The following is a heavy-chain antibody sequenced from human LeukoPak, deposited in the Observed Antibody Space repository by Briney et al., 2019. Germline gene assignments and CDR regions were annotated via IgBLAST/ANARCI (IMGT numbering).Heavy chain of an antibody. V-gene: IGHV3-23*01. CDR2: ISGSGSST. D-gene: IGHD3-10*01. J-gene: IGHJ4*02. CDR1: GFTFSSYG. Sequence: PGGSLRLAWAAAGFTFSSYGMSWVRQAPGKGLEWVSIISGSGSSTYYRDSVKGRFTISRDNSKDTLYLQMNRLRAEDTAVYFCAKDYGNYYGSGTLDYWGQGTLVTVSS. CDR3: AKDYGNYYGSGTLDY.